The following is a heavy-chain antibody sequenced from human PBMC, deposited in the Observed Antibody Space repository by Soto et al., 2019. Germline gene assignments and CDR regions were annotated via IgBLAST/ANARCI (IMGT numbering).Heavy chain of an antibody. CDR1: GFTLHGYA. CDR2: ISWNSGSI. Sequence: GGSQGLSCAPSGFTLHGYAVNWARPALQKGLEWVSGISWNSGSIGYADSVKGRFTISRDNAKNSLYLQMNSLRAEDTALYYCAKDGKRLTPYYYYMGVWGKGTTVTVSS. V-gene: IGHV3-9*01. CDR3: AKDGKRLTPYYYYMGV. J-gene: IGHJ6*03. D-gene: IGHD3-22*01.